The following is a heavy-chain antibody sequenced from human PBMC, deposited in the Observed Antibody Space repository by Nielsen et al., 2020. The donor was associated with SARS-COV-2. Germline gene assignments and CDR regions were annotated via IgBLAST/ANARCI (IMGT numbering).Heavy chain of an antibody. V-gene: IGHV3-53*01. Sequence: GESLKISCAASGFTVSSNYMSWVRQAPGKGLEWVSVIYSGGSTYYADAVKGRFTISRDNSKNTLYLQMNSLRAEDTAVYYCARVHGFPDRFFDYWGQGTLVTVSS. D-gene: IGHD3-10*01. CDR1: GFTVSSNY. J-gene: IGHJ4*02. CDR2: IYSGGST. CDR3: ARVHGFPDRFFDY.